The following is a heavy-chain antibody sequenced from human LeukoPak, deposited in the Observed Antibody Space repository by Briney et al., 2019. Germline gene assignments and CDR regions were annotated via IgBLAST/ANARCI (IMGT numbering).Heavy chain of an antibody. CDR2: IYYSGST. D-gene: IGHD3-22*01. V-gene: IGHV4-39*07. CDR1: GGSFSSSSYY. J-gene: IGHJ4*02. CDR3: ARQTGAETYYYDSRGYIHDF. Sequence: SETLSLTCTVSGGSFSSSSYYWGWIRQPPGKGLEWIGSIYYSGSTFYNPSLKSRVTISVDTSKNQFSLKLSSVTAADTAVYYCARQTGAETYYYDSRGYIHDFWGQGTLVTVSS.